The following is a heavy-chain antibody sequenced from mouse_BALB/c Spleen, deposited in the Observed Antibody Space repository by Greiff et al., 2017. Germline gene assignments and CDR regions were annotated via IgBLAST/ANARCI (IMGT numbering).Heavy chain of an antibody. J-gene: IGHJ2*01. CDR1: GYTFTDYW. CDR2: IDTSDSYT. V-gene: IGHV1-69*01. Sequence: QVQLQQPGAELVMPGASVKMSCKASGYTFTDYWMHWVKQRPGQGLEWIGAIDTSDSYTSYNQKFKGKATLTVDESSSTAYMQLSSLTSEDSAVYYYAIYYGYDINYCDYWGQGTTLTVSA. CDR3: AIYYGYDINYCDY. D-gene: IGHD2-2*01.